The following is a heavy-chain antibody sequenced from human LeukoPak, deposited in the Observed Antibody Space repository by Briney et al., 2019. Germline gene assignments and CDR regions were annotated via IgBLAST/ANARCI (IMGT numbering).Heavy chain of an antibody. D-gene: IGHD2-15*01. Sequence: GESLKISCKGSGYSINNYWIGWVRQMPGKGLEWMGIIYPTDSDIRYSPSFQGQVTISADKSISTAYLQWSSLKASDTAMYYCARQEYCSGGSCYTWFDPWGQGTLVTVSS. CDR2: IYPTDSDI. J-gene: IGHJ5*02. CDR3: ARQEYCSGGSCYTWFDP. CDR1: GYSINNYW. V-gene: IGHV5-51*01.